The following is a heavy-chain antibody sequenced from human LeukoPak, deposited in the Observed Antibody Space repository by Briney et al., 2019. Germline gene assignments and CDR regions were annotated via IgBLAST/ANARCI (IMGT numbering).Heavy chain of an antibody. CDR3: ARDRTLYSSGWQLDY. J-gene: IGHJ4*02. D-gene: IGHD6-19*01. CDR2: IIPIFGTA. CDR1: GGTFSSYA. V-gene: IGHV1-69*05. Sequence: SVKVSCKASGGTFSSYAICWVRQAPGQGLEWMGRIIPIFGTANYAQKFQGRVTITTDESTSTAYMELSSLRSEDTAVYYCARDRTLYSSGWQLDYWGQGTLVTVSS.